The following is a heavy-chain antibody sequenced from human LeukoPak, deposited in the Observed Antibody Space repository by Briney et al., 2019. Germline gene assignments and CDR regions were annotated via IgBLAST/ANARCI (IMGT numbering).Heavy chain of an antibody. D-gene: IGHD6-19*01. CDR3: ARDVSGSSGWYRYYFDY. J-gene: IGHJ4*02. CDR2: ISSSSSYI. V-gene: IGHV3-21*01. CDR1: GFTFSSYS. Sequence: GGSLRLSCAASGFTFSSYSMNWVRQAPGKGLEWVSSISSSSSYIYYADSVKGRFTISRDNAKNSLYLQMNSLRAEDTAVYYCARDVSGSSGWYRYYFDYWGQGTLVTVSS.